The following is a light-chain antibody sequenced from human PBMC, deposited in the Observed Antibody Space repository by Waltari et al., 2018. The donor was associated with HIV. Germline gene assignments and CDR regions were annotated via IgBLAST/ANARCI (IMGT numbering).Light chain of an antibody. CDR1: NADVVAYNY. J-gene: IGLJ3*02. Sequence: QSVLTQPRSLSGSPRQSVTISCTGTNADVVAYNYVSWYQQHPGKAPKRIIYDVTKRPSGVPDRFSGSKSGNTASLTISGLQAEDEADYYCCSYAGSPWMFGGGTRLTVL. CDR2: DVT. V-gene: IGLV2-11*01. CDR3: CSYAGSPWM.